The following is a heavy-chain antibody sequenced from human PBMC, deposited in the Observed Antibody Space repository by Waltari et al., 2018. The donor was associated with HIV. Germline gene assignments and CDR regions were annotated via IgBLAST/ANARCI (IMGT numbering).Heavy chain of an antibody. CDR2: ISSSGSTI. V-gene: IGHV3-48*03. CDR1: GFTFSSYE. Sequence: EVQLVESGGGLVQPGGSLRLSCAASGFTFSSYEMNWVRQAPGKGLEWVSYISSSGSTIYYADSVKGRFTISRDNAKNSLYLQMNSLRAEDTAVYYCARVLGSDSSSWYWYFDLWGRGTLVTVSS. D-gene: IGHD6-13*01. J-gene: IGHJ2*01. CDR3: ARVLGSDSSSWYWYFDL.